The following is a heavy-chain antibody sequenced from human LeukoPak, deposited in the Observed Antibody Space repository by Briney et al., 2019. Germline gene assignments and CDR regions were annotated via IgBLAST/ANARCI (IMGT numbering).Heavy chain of an antibody. CDR1: GFTFGDYA. CDR2: IRSKAYGGTT. J-gene: IGHJ3*02. CDR3: TSGSLHYYDSSGYYEAPKDAFDI. Sequence: PGGSLRLSCTASGFTFGDYAMSWFRQAPGKGLEGVGFIRSKAYGGTTEYAASVKGRFTISRDDSKSIAYLQMNSLKTEDTAVYYCTSGSLHYYDSSGYYEAPKDAFDIWGQGTMVTVSS. D-gene: IGHD3-22*01. V-gene: IGHV3-49*03.